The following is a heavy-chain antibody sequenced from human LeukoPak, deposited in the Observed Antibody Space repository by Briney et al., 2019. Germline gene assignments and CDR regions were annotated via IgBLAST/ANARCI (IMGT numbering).Heavy chain of an antibody. CDR2: IYSGGST. Sequence: PGGSLRLSCAASGFTFSNAWMSWVRQAPGKGLEWVSVIYSGGSTYYADSVKGRFTISRDNSRNTLYLQMNSLRAEDTAVYYCARDEGYYDSSGYYYYGMDVWGQGTTVTVSS. V-gene: IGHV3-66*01. D-gene: IGHD3-22*01. CDR1: GFTFSNAW. J-gene: IGHJ6*02. CDR3: ARDEGYYDSSGYYYYGMDV.